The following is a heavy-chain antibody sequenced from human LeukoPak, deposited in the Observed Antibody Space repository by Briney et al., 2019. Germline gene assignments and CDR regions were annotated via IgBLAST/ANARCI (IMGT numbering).Heavy chain of an antibody. J-gene: IGHJ4*02. Sequence: SETLSLTCAVYSGSFSGYYWSWIRQPPGKGLEWIGEINHSGSTNYNPSLKSRVTISVDTSKNQFSLKLSSVTAADTAVYYCARDVGAVTMVRGNFDYWGQGTLVTVSS. D-gene: IGHD3-10*01. CDR3: ARDVGAVTMVRGNFDY. CDR1: SGSFSGYY. V-gene: IGHV4-34*01. CDR2: INHSGST.